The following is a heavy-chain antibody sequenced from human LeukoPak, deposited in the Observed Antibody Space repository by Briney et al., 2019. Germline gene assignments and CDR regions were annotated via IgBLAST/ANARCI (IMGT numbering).Heavy chain of an antibody. V-gene: IGHV1-46*01. Sequence: GASVKVSCKASGGTLSSYAISWVRQAPGQGLEWLGIINPSGGSTSYAQKFQGRVTMTRDTSTSTVYMELSSLRSEDTAVYYCARDAPYCSSTSCYKTEVYYYYMDVWGKGTTVTVSS. J-gene: IGHJ6*03. D-gene: IGHD2-2*02. CDR3: ARDAPYCSSTSCYKTEVYYYYMDV. CDR1: GGTLSSYA. CDR2: INPSGGST.